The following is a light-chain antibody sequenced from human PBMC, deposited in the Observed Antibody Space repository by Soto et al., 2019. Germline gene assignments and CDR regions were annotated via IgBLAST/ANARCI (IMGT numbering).Light chain of an antibody. CDR2: GAS. J-gene: IGKJ1*01. V-gene: IGKV3-20*01. Sequence: EIVLTQSPGTLSLSPGERATLSYRASQSVSTNYLAWYQQKPGQAPRLLIYGASNRATGIPDRFSGSGSGTDFTLTISRLEPEDFAVYYCQQYGSSVTFGQGTKVDIK. CDR3: QQYGSSVT. CDR1: QSVSTNY.